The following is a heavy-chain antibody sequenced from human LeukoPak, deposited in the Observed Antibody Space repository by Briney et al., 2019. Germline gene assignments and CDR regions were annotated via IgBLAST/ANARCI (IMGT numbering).Heavy chain of an antibody. V-gene: IGHV1-69*06. Sequence: GASVKVSCKASGGTFSSYPISWVRQAPGQGLEWMGGIIPMFDTADFAQKFQGRVTITADTSTSTAYMQLSSLRSEDTAAYYCARARSGPYGSGSLDAFDIWGQGTMVTVSS. CDR2: IIPMFDTA. CDR3: ARARSGPYGSGSLDAFDI. CDR1: GGTFSSYP. J-gene: IGHJ3*02. D-gene: IGHD3-10*01.